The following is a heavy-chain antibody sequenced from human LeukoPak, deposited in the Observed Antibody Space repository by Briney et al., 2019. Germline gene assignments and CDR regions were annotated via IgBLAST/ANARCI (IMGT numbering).Heavy chain of an antibody. V-gene: IGHV4-4*07. D-gene: IGHD3-22*01. CDR2: IYTTGST. J-gene: IGHJ5*01. Sequence: PTDTLSLTCTVSGGSISSYYWSWIRQPAGKGLEWIGRIYTTGSTNYNPSLKSRVTMSVDTSKNQFSLKLSSVTAADTAVYYCARDQYYYDRSGYPVNWFDSWGQGTLVTVSS. CDR3: ARDQYYYDRSGYPVNWFDS. CDR1: GGSISSYY.